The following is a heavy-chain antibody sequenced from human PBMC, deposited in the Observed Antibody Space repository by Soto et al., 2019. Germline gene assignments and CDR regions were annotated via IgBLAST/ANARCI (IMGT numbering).Heavy chain of an antibody. CDR2: IIPIFGTA. CDR3: ARVLTAMAIELGPMDV. CDR1: GGTFSSYA. D-gene: IGHD5-18*01. V-gene: IGHV1-69*01. Sequence: QVQLVQSGAEVKKPGSSVKVSCKASGGTFSSYAISWVRQAPGQGLEWMGGIIPIFGTANYAQKFQGRVTITADESTSTAYMELSSLRSEDTDVYYCARVLTAMAIELGPMDVWGQGTTVTFSS. J-gene: IGHJ6*02.